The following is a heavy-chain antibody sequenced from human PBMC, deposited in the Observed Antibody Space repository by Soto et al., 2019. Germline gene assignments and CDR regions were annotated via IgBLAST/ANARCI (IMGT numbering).Heavy chain of an antibody. CDR3: ATIRGLGEVSPYFDY. Sequence: QVQLQESGPGLVKASETLSLTCTVSRGSISSYYWSWIRQPPGKGLEWIGYISYSGNTNYNASLKSRVTISVDTSTNQFSLRVTSVTAADTAVYYCATIRGLGEVSPYFDYCGQGALVTVSS. CDR1: RGSISSYY. V-gene: IGHV4-59*01. D-gene: IGHD3-16*02. J-gene: IGHJ4*02. CDR2: ISYSGNT.